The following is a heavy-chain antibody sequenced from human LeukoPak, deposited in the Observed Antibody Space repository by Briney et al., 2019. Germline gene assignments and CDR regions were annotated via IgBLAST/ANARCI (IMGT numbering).Heavy chain of an antibody. Sequence: PGGSLRLSCAASGFTFSRHSINWVRQAPGKGLEWVSSISSSSSYIYYADSVKGRFTISRDNAKNSLYLQMNSLRAEDTAVYYCARVRYFDWLLPYYFDYWGQGTLVTVSS. D-gene: IGHD3-9*01. CDR3: ARVRYFDWLLPYYFDY. J-gene: IGHJ4*02. CDR2: ISSSSSYI. V-gene: IGHV3-21*01. CDR1: GFTFSRHS.